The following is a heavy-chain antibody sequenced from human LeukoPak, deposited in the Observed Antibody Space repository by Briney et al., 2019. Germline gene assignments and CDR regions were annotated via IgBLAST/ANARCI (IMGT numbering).Heavy chain of an antibody. Sequence: GRSLRPSCPVFGFTLSIYAMSWVRQAPGKGLEWVSAISGSGGSTYYADSVKGRFTISRDNSKNTLYLQMNSLRAEDTDVYYCAKDGGYSGDEYVRGLDYWGQGTMVTVSS. CDR1: GFTLSIYA. CDR2: ISGSGGST. D-gene: IGHD5-12*01. V-gene: IGHV3-23*01. J-gene: IGHJ4*02. CDR3: AKDGGYSGDEYVRGLDY.